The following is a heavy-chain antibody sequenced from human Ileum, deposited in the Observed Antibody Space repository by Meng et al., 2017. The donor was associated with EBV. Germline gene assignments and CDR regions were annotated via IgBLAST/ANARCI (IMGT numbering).Heavy chain of an antibody. CDR2: INTDNGET. V-gene: IGHV1-3*04. Sequence: VQRVRSGADVKKPGASVKLSFKASGYTFTRYPIHWVRQAPGQRPEWMGWINTDNGETEFSQKFQGRVTITRDTSATTAYMELISLRSEDTAVYYCASRPGFNIGPFDFWGQGTLVTVSS. CDR3: ASRPGFNIGPFDF. CDR1: GYTFTRYP. D-gene: IGHD3/OR15-3a*01. J-gene: IGHJ4*02.